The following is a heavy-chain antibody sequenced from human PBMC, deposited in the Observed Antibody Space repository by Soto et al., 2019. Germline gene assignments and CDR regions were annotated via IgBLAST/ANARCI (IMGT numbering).Heavy chain of an antibody. CDR1: GGSVSSGDCF. J-gene: IGHJ6*02. Sequence: SETLSLTCTVSGGSVSSGDCFWSWLRQSPGKRLEWIAYIYYSGSTNYNPSLKSRATISVDTSKSQVSLTLTSMTAADAALYYSPQPSHHYSYGFDVWGHGTAGTVS. CDR2: IYYSGST. V-gene: IGHV4-61*08. CDR3: PQPSHHYSYGFDV.